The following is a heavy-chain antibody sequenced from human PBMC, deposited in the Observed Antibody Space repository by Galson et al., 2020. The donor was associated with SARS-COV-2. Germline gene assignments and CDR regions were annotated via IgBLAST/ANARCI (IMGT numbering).Heavy chain of an antibody. CDR1: GYTFTSYG. V-gene: IGHV1-18*01. J-gene: IGHJ4*02. CDR3: ALNSGSYYHVY. Sequence: ASVKVSCTASGYTFTSYGISWVRQAPGQGLEWMGWISAYNGNTNYAQKLQGRVTMTTDTSTSTAYMELRRLRSDDTAVYYCALNSGSYYHVYWGEGTLVTVSS. D-gene: IGHD3-10*01. CDR2: ISAYNGNT.